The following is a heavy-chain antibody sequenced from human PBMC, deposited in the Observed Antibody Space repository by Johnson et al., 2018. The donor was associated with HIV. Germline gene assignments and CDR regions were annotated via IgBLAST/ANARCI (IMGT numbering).Heavy chain of an antibody. J-gene: IGHJ3*02. CDR1: GFTFDDYG. V-gene: IGHV3-20*04. CDR2: INWNGGST. CDR3: ASRYTVDAFDI. D-gene: IGHD1-1*01. Sequence: MQLVESGGAVVQPGGSLRLSCATSGFTFDDYGMSWVRQAPGKGLEWVSGINWNGGSTGYADSVKGRFTISRDNAKNTLYLQMNSLRAEDTAVYYCASRYTVDAFDIWGEGTMVTVSS.